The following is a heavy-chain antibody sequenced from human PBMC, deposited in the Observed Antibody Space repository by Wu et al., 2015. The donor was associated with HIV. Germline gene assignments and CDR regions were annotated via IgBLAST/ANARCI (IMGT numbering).Heavy chain of an antibody. CDR3: ARGYSSSWSPLGDAFDI. V-gene: IGHV1-69*13. CDR2: ITPMFSTT. Sequence: QVQLVQSGAEVKKPGSSVTVSCKASGGTFRSYAINWVRQAPGQGLEWMGTITPMFSTTNYAQKFQGRVTITADESTSTAYMELSSLRSEDTAVYYCARGYSSSWSPLGDAFDIWGQGTMVTVSS. J-gene: IGHJ3*02. CDR1: GGTFRSYA. D-gene: IGHD6-13*01.